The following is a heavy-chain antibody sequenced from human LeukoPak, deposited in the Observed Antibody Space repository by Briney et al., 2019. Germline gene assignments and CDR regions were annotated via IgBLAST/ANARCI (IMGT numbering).Heavy chain of an antibody. Sequence: ASVKVSRKASGYTFTGYYMHWVRQAPGQGLEWMGWINPNSGGTNYAQKFRGRVTLTRDTSISTAYMELSRLRSDDTAVYYCARYCSSTSCYDAFDIWGQGTMVTVSS. D-gene: IGHD2-2*01. CDR3: ARYCSSTSCYDAFDI. V-gene: IGHV1-2*02. J-gene: IGHJ3*02. CDR1: GYTFTGYY. CDR2: INPNSGGT.